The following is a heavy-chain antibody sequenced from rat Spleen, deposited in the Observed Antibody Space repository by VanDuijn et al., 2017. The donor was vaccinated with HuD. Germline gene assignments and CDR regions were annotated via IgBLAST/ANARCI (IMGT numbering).Heavy chain of an antibody. CDR3: TREDWVLDA. CDR2: ISPSGGTT. Sequence: EVELVESGGGLVQPGRSLKLSCVASGFTFSSYDMAWVRQAPTKGLEWVASISPSGGTTYYPDSVKGRFTISRDNAKSTLYLQMNSLRSEDTATYYCTREDWVLDAWGQGASVTVSS. CDR1: GFTFSSYD. J-gene: IGHJ4*01. D-gene: IGHD1-6*01. V-gene: IGHV5-27*01.